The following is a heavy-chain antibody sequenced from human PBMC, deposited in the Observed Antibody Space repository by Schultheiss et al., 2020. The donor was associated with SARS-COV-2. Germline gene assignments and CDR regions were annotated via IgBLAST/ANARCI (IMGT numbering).Heavy chain of an antibody. CDR3: AKSLRPYCSSSNCYTDY. CDR2: ISSSSSYI. V-gene: IGHV3-21*04. J-gene: IGHJ4*02. D-gene: IGHD2-2*02. CDR1: GFTFSSYS. Sequence: GGSLRLSCAASGFTFSSYSMNWVRQAPGKGLEWVSSISSSSSYIYYADSVKGRFTISRDNAKNSLYLQMNSLRAEDTAVYYCAKSLRPYCSSSNCYTDYWGQGTLVTVSS.